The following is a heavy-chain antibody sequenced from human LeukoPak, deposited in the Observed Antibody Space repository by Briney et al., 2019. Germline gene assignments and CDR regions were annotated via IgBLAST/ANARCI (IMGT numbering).Heavy chain of an antibody. CDR1: GFTFSSYA. J-gene: IGHJ4*02. D-gene: IGHD3-16*01. V-gene: IGHV3-23*01. CDR3: AREYDYVWGSYSGGDY. Sequence: GGSLRLSCAASGFTFSSYAMSWVRQAPGKGLEWVSAISGSGGSTYYADSVKGRFTISRDNAKNSLYLQMNSLRDEDTAVYYCAREYDYVWGSYSGGDYWGQGTLVTVSS. CDR2: ISGSGGST.